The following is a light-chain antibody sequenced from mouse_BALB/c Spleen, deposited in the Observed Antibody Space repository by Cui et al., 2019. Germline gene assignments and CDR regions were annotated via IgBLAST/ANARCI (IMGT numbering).Light chain of an antibody. V-gene: IGKV19-93*01. CDR2: HTS. Sequence: DIQMTQSPSALSASLAGKVTITCKASQDSNKYIAWYHHNPGKRPRLLMHHTSTLQPGIPSRFSGSGSGRDYSFSISNLEPEDIATYYCLQYDNLYTSCVGTELEIK. J-gene: IGKJ2*01. CDR3: LQYDNLYT. CDR1: QDSNKY.